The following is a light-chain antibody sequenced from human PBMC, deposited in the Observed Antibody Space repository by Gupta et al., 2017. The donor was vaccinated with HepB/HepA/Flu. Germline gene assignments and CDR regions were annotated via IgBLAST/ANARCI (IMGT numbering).Light chain of an antibody. Sequence: DIQMTQSPSTLSASVGDRVTITCRASQSISNWLAWYQQKAGKAPKLLIYKASRLESGVPSRFSGSGSGTEFTLTSSGLQPDDCATYYVQQDNSQGTFGQGTKVEIK. V-gene: IGKV1-5*03. CDR1: QSISNW. CDR2: KAS. J-gene: IGKJ1*01. CDR3: QQDNSQGT.